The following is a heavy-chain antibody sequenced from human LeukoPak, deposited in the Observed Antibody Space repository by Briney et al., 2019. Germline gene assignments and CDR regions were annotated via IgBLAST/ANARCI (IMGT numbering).Heavy chain of an antibody. CDR1: GYTFTGYY. Sequence: GASVKVSCKASGYTFTGYYMHWVRQAPGQGLEWMGWINPNSGGTNYAQKFQGRVTMTRDTSISTAYMELSRLRSDDTAVYYCARARIPHSNYVWFDPWGQGTLVTVSS. CDR2: INPNSGGT. D-gene: IGHD4-11*01. J-gene: IGHJ5*02. CDR3: ARARIPHSNYVWFDP. V-gene: IGHV1-2*02.